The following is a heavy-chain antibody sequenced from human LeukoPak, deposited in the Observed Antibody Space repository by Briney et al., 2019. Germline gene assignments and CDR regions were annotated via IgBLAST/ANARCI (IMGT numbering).Heavy chain of an antibody. Sequence: GGSLRLSCAASGFSFSDYWMHWVRQAPGKGLVWVPRINSDGRNIAYADSVKGRFTISRDNAKNTLYLEMNSLTIEDTAVYYCARAISWNGAQGHMDVWGKGTTVTVS. CDR3: ARAISWNGAQGHMDV. D-gene: IGHD1-1*01. J-gene: IGHJ6*03. V-gene: IGHV3-74*03. CDR2: INSDGRNI. CDR1: GFSFSDYW.